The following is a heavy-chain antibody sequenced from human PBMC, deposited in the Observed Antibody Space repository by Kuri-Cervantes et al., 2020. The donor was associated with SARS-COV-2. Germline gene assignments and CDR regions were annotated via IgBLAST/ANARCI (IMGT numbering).Heavy chain of an antibody. CDR3: ARGDGIAARRSNYYYMDI. J-gene: IGHJ6*03. CDR2: IIPIFGIA. Sequence: SVKVSCKASGGTFSSYAISWVRQAPGQGLEWMGGIIPIFGIANYAQKFQGRVTMTRNTSISTAYVELSSLRSEDTAVYYCARGDGIAARRSNYYYMDIWGKGTTVTVSS. V-gene: IGHV1-69*10. D-gene: IGHD6-6*01. CDR1: GGTFSSYA.